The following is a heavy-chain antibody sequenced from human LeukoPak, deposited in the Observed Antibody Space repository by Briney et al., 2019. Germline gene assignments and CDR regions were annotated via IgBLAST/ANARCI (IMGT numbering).Heavy chain of an antibody. J-gene: IGHJ4*02. CDR2: INPNSGGT. V-gene: IGHV1-2*02. CDR1: GYTFTAYY. CDR3: ARRGTGDFDY. D-gene: IGHD7-27*01. Sequence: ASVKVSCKASGYTFTAYYMHWVRQAPGQGLEWMGWINPNSGGTNYAQKFQGRVTMTTDTSISTAYMELSSLRSDDTAVYYCARRGTGDFDYWGQGTLATVSS.